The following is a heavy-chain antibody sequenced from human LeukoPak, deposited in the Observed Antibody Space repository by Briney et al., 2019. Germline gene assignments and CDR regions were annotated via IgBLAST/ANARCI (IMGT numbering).Heavy chain of an antibody. CDR3: ARVLWFGELLYYNAFDI. Sequence: SETLSLTCTVSGYSISSGYYWGWIRQPPAKGLEWIGSIYHSGSTYYNPSLKSRVTISVDTSKNQFSLKLSSVTAADTAVYYCARVLWFGELLYYNAFDIWGQGTMVTVSS. D-gene: IGHD3-10*01. CDR2: IYHSGST. J-gene: IGHJ3*02. CDR1: GYSISSGYY. V-gene: IGHV4-38-2*02.